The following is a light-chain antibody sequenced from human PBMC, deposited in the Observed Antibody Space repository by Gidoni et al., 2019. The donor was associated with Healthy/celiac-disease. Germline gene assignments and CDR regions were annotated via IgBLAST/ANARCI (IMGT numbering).Light chain of an antibody. J-gene: IGKJ1*01. CDR1: QSVLYSSNNKNY. CDR2: WAS. CDR3: QQYYSTPRTDT. V-gene: IGKV4-1*01. Sequence: DIVMTQSPDSLAVSLGERATINCKSSQSVLYSSNNKNYLAWYQQKPGQPPKLLIYWASTRESGVPDRFSGSGSGTDFTLTISSLQAEDVAVYYCQQYYSTPRTDTFSQGTKVEIK.